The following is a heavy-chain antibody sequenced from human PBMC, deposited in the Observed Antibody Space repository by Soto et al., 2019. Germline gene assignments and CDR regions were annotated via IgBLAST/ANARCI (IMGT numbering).Heavy chain of an antibody. V-gene: IGHV3-74*01. CDR1: GITFSVFW. Sequence: VPLVESGGGSVQPGGSLRLSCVASGITFSVFWMHWVRQVPGKGLVWVARVDSAGSGTSYADSVKGRFTISRDNVKNTVSRQMDSLRVEDTAEYYGATVFEHWGPGIPVTVSS. J-gene: IGHJ4*02. CDR3: ATVFEH. CDR2: VDSAGSGT.